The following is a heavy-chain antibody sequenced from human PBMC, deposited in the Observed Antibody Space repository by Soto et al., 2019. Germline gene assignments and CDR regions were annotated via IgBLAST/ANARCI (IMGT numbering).Heavy chain of an antibody. CDR1: GFTFSSYS. Sequence: GGSLRLSCAASGFTFSSYSMNWVRQAPGKGLEWVSSISSSSYIYYADSVKGRFTISRDNAKNSLYLQMNSLRAEDTAVYYCARATIFWSGYPDYWGQGTLVTVSS. D-gene: IGHD3-3*01. V-gene: IGHV3-21*01. J-gene: IGHJ4*02. CDR3: ARATIFWSGYPDY. CDR2: ISSSSYI.